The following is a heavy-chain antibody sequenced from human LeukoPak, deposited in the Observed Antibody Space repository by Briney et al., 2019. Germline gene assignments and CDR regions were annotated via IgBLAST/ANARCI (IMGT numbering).Heavy chain of an antibody. J-gene: IGHJ4*02. CDR1: GFTFSSYG. CDR2: IRYDGSNK. V-gene: IGHV3-30*02. D-gene: IGHD3-3*01. Sequence: GGSLRLSCAASGFTFSSYGMHWVRQAPGKGLERVAFIRYDGSNKYYADSVKGRFTISRDNSKNTLYLQMNSLRAEDTAVYYCAKDRFPRRYDSAPFDYWGQGTLVTVSS. CDR3: AKDRFPRRYDSAPFDY.